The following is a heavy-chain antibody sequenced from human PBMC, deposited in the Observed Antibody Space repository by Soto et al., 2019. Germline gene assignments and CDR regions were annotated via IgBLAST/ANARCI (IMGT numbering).Heavy chain of an antibody. D-gene: IGHD4-17*01. CDR3: ARDGMTTVKVFDY. Sequence: ASVKVSCTASGYTFTGYYMHWVRQSPGQGLEWMGWINPNSGGTNYAQKFQGWVTMTRDTSISTASMELRRLRSDDTAVYYSARDGMTTVKVFDYWGKGTLVTVSS. CDR1: GYTFTGYY. J-gene: IGHJ4*02. V-gene: IGHV1-2*04. CDR2: INPNSGGT.